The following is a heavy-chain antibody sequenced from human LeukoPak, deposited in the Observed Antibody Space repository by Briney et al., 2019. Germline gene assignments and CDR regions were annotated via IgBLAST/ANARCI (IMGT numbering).Heavy chain of an antibody. CDR3: AGSGPYDYVWGSYHFDY. V-gene: IGHV3-21*01. CDR2: ISSSSSYI. J-gene: IGHJ4*02. Sequence: GGSLRLSCAASGFTFSSYSMNWVRQAPGKGLEWVSSISSSSSYIYYVDSVKGRFTISRDNAKNSLYLQMNSLRAEDTAVYYCAGSGPYDYVWGSYHFDYWGQGTLVTVSS. CDR1: GFTFSSYS. D-gene: IGHD3-16*02.